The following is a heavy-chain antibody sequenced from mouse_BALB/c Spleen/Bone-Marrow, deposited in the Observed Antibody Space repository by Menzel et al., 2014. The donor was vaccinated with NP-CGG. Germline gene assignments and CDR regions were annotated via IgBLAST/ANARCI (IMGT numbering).Heavy chain of an antibody. J-gene: IGHJ3*01. V-gene: IGHV1S29*02. CDR3: ARWLPY. Sequence: EVQLVESGPELVKPGASVKISCKASGYTFTDYNMHWVKQSHGKSLEWIGYIYPYNGGTGYNQKFKSKATLTVDNSSSTAYMELRSPTSEDSAVYYCARWLPYWGQGTLVTVSA. CDR2: IYPYNGGT. CDR1: GYTFTDYN.